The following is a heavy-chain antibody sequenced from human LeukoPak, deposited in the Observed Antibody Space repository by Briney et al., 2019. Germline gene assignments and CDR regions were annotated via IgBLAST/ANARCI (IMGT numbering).Heavy chain of an antibody. CDR3: AREGSYSWTFDY. CDR1: GYTFTSYC. V-gene: IGHV1-46*01. J-gene: IGHJ4*02. D-gene: IGHD1-1*01. Sequence: ASVKVSFKASGYTFTSYCIHWVRQAPGQGLEWMGIINPSSGSTSYAQKFQGRVTMTRDTSTSTVYMELSSLRSEDTAVYYCAREGSYSWTFDYWGQGTLVTVSS. CDR2: INPSSGST.